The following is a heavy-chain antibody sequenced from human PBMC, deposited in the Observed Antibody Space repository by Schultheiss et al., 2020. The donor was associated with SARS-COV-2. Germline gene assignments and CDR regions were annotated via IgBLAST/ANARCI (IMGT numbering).Heavy chain of an antibody. V-gene: IGHV4-30-2*01. Sequence: SQTLSLTCAVSGDSISSGGYSWSWIRQPPGKGLEWIGYIYHSGSTYYNPSLKSRVTISVDKSKNQFSLKLSSVTAADTAIYYCARAYCSSTSCSPLDYWGQGTLVTVSS. CDR1: GDSISSGGYS. J-gene: IGHJ4*02. CDR3: ARAYCSSTSCSPLDY. D-gene: IGHD2-2*01. CDR2: IYHSGST.